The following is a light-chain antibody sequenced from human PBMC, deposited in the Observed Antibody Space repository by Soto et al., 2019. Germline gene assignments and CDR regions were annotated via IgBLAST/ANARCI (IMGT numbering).Light chain of an antibody. Sequence: EIVLTQSPATLSLSPGERATLSCRASQSVGGHLAWYQQKPGQAPRLLIYDVFNRATGIPPRFSGSGSGTDFTLSISILEPEDFAAYFCHQRDNWPPTFGGGTKVEIK. V-gene: IGKV3-11*01. CDR1: QSVGGH. J-gene: IGKJ4*01. CDR2: DVF. CDR3: HQRDNWPPT.